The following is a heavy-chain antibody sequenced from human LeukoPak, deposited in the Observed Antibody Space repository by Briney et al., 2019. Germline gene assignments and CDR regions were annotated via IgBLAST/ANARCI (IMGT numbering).Heavy chain of an antibody. CDR1: GFTFSSYG. J-gene: IGHJ3*02. V-gene: IGHV3-21*01. CDR3: ARESCSGGSCYSAAFDI. D-gene: IGHD2-15*01. CDR2: ITSSSDYI. Sequence: GGPLRLSCAASGFTFSSYGMHWVRQAPAKGLQWVSSITSSSDYIYYADTVKGRFTISRDNAKNSLYLQMNSLRAEDTAVYYCARESCSGGSCYSAAFDIWGQGTMVTVSS.